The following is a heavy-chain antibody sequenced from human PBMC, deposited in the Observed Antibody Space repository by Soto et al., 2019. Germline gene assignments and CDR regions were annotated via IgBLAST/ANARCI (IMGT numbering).Heavy chain of an antibody. J-gene: IGHJ4*02. D-gene: IGHD3-9*01. CDR3: ARLEGLATISYYFDF. CDR2: IYFRGNT. CDR1: GDSINSDKYY. V-gene: IGHV4-39*01. Sequence: SETLSLTCSVSGDSINSDKYYWGWIRQPPGKGLEWIGSIYFRGNTYYNPSLQTRVTISLDKSKGQFSLKLNSVTAADSAVYFCARLEGLATISYYFDFWGKGALVTVSS.